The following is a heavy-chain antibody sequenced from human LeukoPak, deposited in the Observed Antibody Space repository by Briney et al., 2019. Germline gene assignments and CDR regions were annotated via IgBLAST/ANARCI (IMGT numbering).Heavy chain of an antibody. J-gene: IGHJ6*03. CDR2: IYTSGST. CDR3: ARGPPYCSTTNCYYMDV. V-gene: IGHV4-4*07. D-gene: IGHD2-2*01. CDR1: GGSISNYY. Sequence: SETLSLTCTVSGGSISNYYWNWIRQPAGKGLEWIGRIYTSGSTEYNPSLKGRVTMSVDTSKNQFSLKLTSVTAADTAVYYCARGPPYCSTTNCYYMDVWGKGTTVTVSS.